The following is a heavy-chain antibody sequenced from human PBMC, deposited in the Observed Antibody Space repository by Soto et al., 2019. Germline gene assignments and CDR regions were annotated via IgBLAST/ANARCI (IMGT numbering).Heavy chain of an antibody. Sequence: GGSLRLSCAASGFTFSSYAMSWVRQAPGKGLEWVSAISGSGGSTYYADSVKGRFTISRDNSKNTLYLQMNSLRAEDTAVYYCAKDRAYCGGDCYSAPGAPRVAYYFDYWGQGTLVTVSS. CDR1: GFTFSSYA. CDR3: AKDRAYCGGDCYSAPGAPRVAYYFDY. CDR2: ISGSGGST. D-gene: IGHD2-21*02. V-gene: IGHV3-23*01. J-gene: IGHJ4*02.